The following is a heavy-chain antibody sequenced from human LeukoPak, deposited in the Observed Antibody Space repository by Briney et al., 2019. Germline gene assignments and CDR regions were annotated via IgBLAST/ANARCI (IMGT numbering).Heavy chain of an antibody. CDR1: GFTFDDYA. CDR2: IYGDGAST. J-gene: IGHJ3*02. CDR3: VKDLSPTPARADAFVI. V-gene: IGHV3-43*02. Sequence: AGGSLRLSCAASGFTFDDYAMHWVRQVPGKGLEWVSLIYGDGASTYYADSVKGRFTVARDNSKNSLYLQMNSLRTDDTALYFCVKDLSPTPARADAFVIWGQGTLFTFSS.